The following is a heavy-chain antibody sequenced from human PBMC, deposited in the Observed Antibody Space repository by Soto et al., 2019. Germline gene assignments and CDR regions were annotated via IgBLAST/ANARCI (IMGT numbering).Heavy chain of an antibody. CDR3: AKDLGYNYGRTGCHFDY. V-gene: IGHV3-9*01. CDR2: ISWNSGTI. Sequence: EVQLVESGGGLVQPGRSLRLSCAASGLTFDDYAMHWVRQAPGKGLEWVSGISWNSGTIGYADSVKGRFTISRDNAKNSLYLQMNRLRAEDTALYYCAKDLGYNYGRTGCHFDYWGQGTLVTVSS. J-gene: IGHJ4*02. D-gene: IGHD5-18*01. CDR1: GLTFDDYA.